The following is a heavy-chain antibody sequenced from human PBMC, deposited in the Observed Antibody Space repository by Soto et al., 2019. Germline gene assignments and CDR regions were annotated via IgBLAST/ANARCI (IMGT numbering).Heavy chain of an antibody. CDR2: IWYDGSNK. CDR1: GFTFSSYG. Sequence: QVQLVESGGGVVQPGRSLRLSCAASGFTFSSYGMHWVRQAPGKGLEWVAVIWYDGSNKYYADSVKGRFTISRDNSKNTLYLQMNSLRSDDTAVYYCARDPGYCSGGSCYVFYYWGQGTLVTVSS. V-gene: IGHV3-33*01. D-gene: IGHD2-15*01. CDR3: ARDPGYCSGGSCYVFYY. J-gene: IGHJ4*02.